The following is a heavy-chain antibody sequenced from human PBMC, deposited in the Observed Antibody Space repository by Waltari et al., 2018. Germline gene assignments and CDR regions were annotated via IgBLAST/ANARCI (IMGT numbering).Heavy chain of an antibody. CDR3: AKDYGYFDWLLAFDY. D-gene: IGHD3-9*01. CDR1: GFTFDAYA. CDR2: ISWNSGSI. J-gene: IGHJ4*02. Sequence: EVQLVESGGGLVQPGRSLRLSCAASGFTFDAYAMHWVRHAPGKGLEWVSGISWNSGSIGYADSVKGRFTISRDNAKNSLYLQMNSLRAEDTALYYCAKDYGYFDWLLAFDYWGQGTLVTVSS. V-gene: IGHV3-9*01.